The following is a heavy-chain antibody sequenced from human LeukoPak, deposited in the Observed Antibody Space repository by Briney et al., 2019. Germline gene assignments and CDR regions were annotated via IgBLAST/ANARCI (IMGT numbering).Heavy chain of an antibody. CDR1: GFIFSDFY. J-gene: IGHJ3*02. V-gene: IGHV3-23*01. Sequence: GGSLRLSCEASGFIFSDFYMTWFRQAPGKGLEWVSAISGSGGSTYYADSVKGRFTISRDNSKNALYLQMNSLRAEDTAVYYCAKGEVAYGDHDALDIWGQGTMVTVSS. CDR3: AKGEVAYGDHDALDI. CDR2: ISGSGGST. D-gene: IGHD4-17*01.